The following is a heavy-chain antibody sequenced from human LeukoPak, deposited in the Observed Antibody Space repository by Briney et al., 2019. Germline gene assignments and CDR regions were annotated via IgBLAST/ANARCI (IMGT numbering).Heavy chain of an antibody. V-gene: IGHV1-69*05. Sequence: SSVKVSCKASGGTFSSYAISWVRQAPGQGLEWMGRIIPIFGTANYAQKFQGRVTITTDESTSTAYMELSSLRSEDTAVYYCARSGSYYDSSGYRYSDYCGQGTLVTVSS. CDR2: IIPIFGTA. CDR1: GGTFSSYA. CDR3: ARSGSYYDSSGYRYSDY. D-gene: IGHD3-22*01. J-gene: IGHJ4*02.